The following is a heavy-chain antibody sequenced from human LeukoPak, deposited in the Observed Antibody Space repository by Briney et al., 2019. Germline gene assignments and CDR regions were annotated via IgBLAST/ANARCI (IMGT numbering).Heavy chain of an antibody. CDR3: ARGPTVTTDYYYYYMDV. J-gene: IGHJ6*03. CDR1: GYTFTSYD. V-gene: IGHV1-2*02. D-gene: IGHD4-17*01. Sequence: GASVKVSCKASGYTFTSYDINWVRQATGQGLEWMGWVNPKSGGANYAQKFQGRVTMTRDTSISTAYMELSRLRSDDTAVYYCARGPTVTTDYYYYYMDVWGKGTTVTVSS. CDR2: VNPKSGGA.